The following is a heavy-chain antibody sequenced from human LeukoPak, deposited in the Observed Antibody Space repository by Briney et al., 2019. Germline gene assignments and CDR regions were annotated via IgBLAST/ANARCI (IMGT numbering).Heavy chain of an antibody. J-gene: IGHJ4*02. Sequence: GGSLRLSCAASGFTFSSYSMHWVRQAPGKGLESVSAISSDGDITYYANSVKGRFTISRDNSKNTLYLQMGSLRAEDMAVYYCAREYYGGYIDFWGQGTLVTVPS. CDR2: ISSDGDIT. CDR3: AREYYGGYIDF. V-gene: IGHV3-64*01. D-gene: IGHD3-10*01. CDR1: GFTFSSYS.